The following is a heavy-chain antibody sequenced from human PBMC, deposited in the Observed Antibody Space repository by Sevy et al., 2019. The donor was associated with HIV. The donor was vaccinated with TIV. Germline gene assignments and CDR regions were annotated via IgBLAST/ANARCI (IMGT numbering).Heavy chain of an antibody. CDR1: GYTLTELS. J-gene: IGHJ4*02. CDR3: ATNSPGYSSGWYLSREV. V-gene: IGHV1-24*01. CDR2: FDPEDGET. Sequence: ASVKVSCKVSGYTLTELSMHWVRQAPGKGLEWMGGFDPEDGETIYAQKFQGRFTMTEDTSTDTAYMELSSLRSEDTAVYYCATNSPGYSSGWYLSREVWGQGTLVTVSS. D-gene: IGHD6-19*01.